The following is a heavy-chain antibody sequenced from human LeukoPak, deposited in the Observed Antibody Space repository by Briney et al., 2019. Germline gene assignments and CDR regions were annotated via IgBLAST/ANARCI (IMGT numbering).Heavy chain of an antibody. J-gene: IGHJ6*02. CDR1: GFTFSSYD. CDR2: IGTAGDT. CDR3: ARGAPGPRRYYYGMDV. V-gene: IGHV3-13*01. Sequence: GGSLRLSCAASGFTFSSYDMHWVRQATGKGLEWVSAIGTAGDTYYPGSVKGRFTISRENAKNSSYLQMNSLRAGDTAVYYCARGAPGPRRYYYGMDVWGQGTTVTVSS.